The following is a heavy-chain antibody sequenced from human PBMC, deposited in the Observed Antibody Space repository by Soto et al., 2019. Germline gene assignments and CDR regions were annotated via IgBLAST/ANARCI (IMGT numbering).Heavy chain of an antibody. CDR1: GFTFSSYG. D-gene: IGHD3-10*01. V-gene: IGHV3-33*01. Sequence: PGGSLRLSCAASGFTFSSYGMHWVRQAPGKGLEWVAVIWYDGSNKYYADSVKGRFTISRDNSKNTLYLQMNSLRAEDTAVYYCARDKSVYYGSGRTYIDYWGQGTLVTVSS. CDR2: IWYDGSNK. J-gene: IGHJ4*02. CDR3: ARDKSVYYGSGRTYIDY.